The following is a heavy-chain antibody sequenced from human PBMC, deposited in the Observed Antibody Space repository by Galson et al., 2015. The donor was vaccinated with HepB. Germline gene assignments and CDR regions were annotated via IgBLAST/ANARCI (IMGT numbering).Heavy chain of an antibody. CDR1: RFTFSRYN. Sequence: SLRLSCEASRFTFSRYNMNWVRQAPGKGLDCISYISATGTTIDYADPLKGRFIISRDNAKNSLYLQMNSLTVEDTAVYYCARDARATFGEPNWFDPWRKGTLVIVSS. D-gene: IGHD3-3*01. CDR3: ARDARATFGEPNWFDP. V-gene: IGHV3-48*01. CDR2: ISATGTTI. J-gene: IGHJ5*02.